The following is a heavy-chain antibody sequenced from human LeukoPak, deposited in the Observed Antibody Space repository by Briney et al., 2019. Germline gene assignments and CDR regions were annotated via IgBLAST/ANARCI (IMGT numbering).Heavy chain of an antibody. CDR2: IYYSGST. CDR3: ASSSSWYKEADY. V-gene: IGHV4-59*01. D-gene: IGHD6-13*01. CDR1: GGSISRCY. J-gene: IGHJ4*02. Sequence: SETLSLTCTVSGGSISRCYWSWIRQPPGKGLEWIGYIYYSGSTNYNPSLKSRVTISVDTSKNQFSLKLSSVTAADTAVYYCASSSSWYKEADYWGQGTLVTVSS.